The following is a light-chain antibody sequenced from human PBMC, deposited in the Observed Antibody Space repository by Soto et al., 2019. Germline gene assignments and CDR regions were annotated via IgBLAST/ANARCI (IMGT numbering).Light chain of an antibody. CDR1: SSDVGGYNY. V-gene: IGLV2-11*01. Sequence: QSALTQPRSLSAPPGQSVTISCTATSSDVGGYNYVSWYQQHPGKAPKLMIYDVSKRPSGVPARFSGSKSGNTASLTISRLQDEDEADYYWCSYAGSYYVFGTGNKVTVL. CDR2: DVS. J-gene: IGLJ1*01. CDR3: CSYAGSYYV.